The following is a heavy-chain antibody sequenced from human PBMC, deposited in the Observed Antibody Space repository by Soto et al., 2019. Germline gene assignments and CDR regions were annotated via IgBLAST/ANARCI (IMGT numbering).Heavy chain of an antibody. D-gene: IGHD3-3*01. CDR3: ARLRGITIFGVVTTYGMDV. CDR1: GYSFTSYW. J-gene: IGHJ6*02. CDR2: IYPGDSDT. Sequence: GESLKISCKGSGYSFTSYWIGWVRQMPGKGLEWMGIIYPGDSDTRYSPSFQGQVTISADKSISTAYLQWSSLKAPDTAMYYCARLRGITIFGVVTTYGMDVWGQGTTVTVSS. V-gene: IGHV5-51*01.